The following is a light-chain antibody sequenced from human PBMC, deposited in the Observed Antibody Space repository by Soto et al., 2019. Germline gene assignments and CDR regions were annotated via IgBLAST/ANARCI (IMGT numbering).Light chain of an antibody. V-gene: IGLV1-40*01. CDR2: GNI. CDR1: NSNIGAGYD. CDR3: QSYDSTLSDRYV. J-gene: IGLJ1*01. Sequence: QSVLTQPPSVAGAPGQRVTISCTRSNSNIGAGYDVHWYQQRPGTGPTLLIFGNINRPSGVPDRFTGSKSCTSASLAITGLQAEDEGDYYCQSYDSTLSDRYVFGTETKVTVL.